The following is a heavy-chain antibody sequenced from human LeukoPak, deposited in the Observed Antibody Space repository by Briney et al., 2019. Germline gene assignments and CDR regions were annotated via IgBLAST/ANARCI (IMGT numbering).Heavy chain of an antibody. J-gene: IGHJ6*03. Sequence: GESLKISCKGSGYSFTSYWIGWVRQMPGKGLEWMGITFAGYSLTLYSPSFQGQVTISADKSISTAYLQWSSLKASDTAMYYCARQERAAAFIAATHTLKYYYYMDVWGKGTTVTISS. D-gene: IGHD6-13*01. CDR3: ARQERAAAFIAATHTLKYYYYMDV. CDR2: TFAGYSLT. V-gene: IGHV5-51*01. CDR1: GYSFTSYW.